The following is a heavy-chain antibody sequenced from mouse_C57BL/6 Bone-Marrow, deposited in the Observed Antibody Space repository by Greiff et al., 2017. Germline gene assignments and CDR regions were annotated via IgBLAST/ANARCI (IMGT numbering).Heavy chain of an antibody. V-gene: IGHV5-4*01. CDR3: AREYYYDYDGFAY. J-gene: IGHJ3*01. Sequence: EVKVVESGGGLVKPGGSLKLSCAASGFTFSSYAMSWVRQTPEKRLEWVATISDGGSYTYYPDNVKGRFTISRDNAKNNLYLQMSHLKSEDTAMYYCAREYYYDYDGFAYWGQGTLVTVSA. CDR2: ISDGGSYT. CDR1: GFTFSSYA. D-gene: IGHD2-4*01.